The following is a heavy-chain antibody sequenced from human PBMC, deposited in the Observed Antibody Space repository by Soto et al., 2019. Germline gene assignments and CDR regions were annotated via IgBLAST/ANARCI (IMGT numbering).Heavy chain of an antibody. D-gene: IGHD2-21*01. CDR2: IWYDGSNK. CDR3: ATCGPDKVLDY. Sequence: QVQLVESGGGVVQPGRSLRVSCAASGFTFSSHGMHWVRQAPGKGLEWVAVIWYDGSNKYYGESVKGRFIISRDNSKNTVDLQMNSMRAEDTAIYYCATCGPDKVLDYWGQETLVTVSS. J-gene: IGHJ4*02. CDR1: GFTFSSHG. V-gene: IGHV3-33*01.